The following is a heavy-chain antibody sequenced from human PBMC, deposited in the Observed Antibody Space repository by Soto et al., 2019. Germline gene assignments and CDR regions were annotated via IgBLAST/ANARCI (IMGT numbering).Heavy chain of an antibody. CDR3: AREGIAAADAGDTFDY. CDR2: INASGGST. CDR1: GYTFTSYG. J-gene: IGHJ4*02. Sequence: ASVKVSCKASGYTFTSYGISWVRQAPGQGLEWMGIINASGGSTSYAQKFQGRVTMTRDTSTSTVYMELSSLRSEDTAVYYCAREGIAAADAGDTFDYWGQGTLVTVSS. V-gene: IGHV1-46*03. D-gene: IGHD6-13*01.